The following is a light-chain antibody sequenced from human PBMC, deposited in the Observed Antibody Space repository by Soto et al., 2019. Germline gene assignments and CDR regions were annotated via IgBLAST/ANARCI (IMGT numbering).Light chain of an antibody. CDR3: QSYDSSLSEVV. V-gene: IGLV1-40*01. Sequence: QTVVTQPPSVSGAPGQRVTLSCTGSSSNIGAGYDVHWYQQFPGTAPKLLIYGNNNRPSGVPDRFSGSKSGTSTSLAITGLQAEDEADYYCQSYDSSLSEVVFGGGTKVTVL. CDR2: GNN. CDR1: SSNIGAGYD. J-gene: IGLJ2*01.